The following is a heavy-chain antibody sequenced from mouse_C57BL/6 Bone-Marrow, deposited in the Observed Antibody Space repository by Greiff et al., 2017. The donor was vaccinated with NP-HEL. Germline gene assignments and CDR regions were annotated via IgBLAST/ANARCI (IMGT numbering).Heavy chain of an antibody. CDR3: TTGYSAY. Sequence: VQLQQSGAELVRPGASVKLSCTASGFNIKDDYMHWVKQRPEQGLEWIGWIDPENGDTEYASKFQGKATITADTSSNTAYLQRSSLTSEDTAVYYCTTGYSAYWGQGTLVTVSA. CDR1: GFNIKDDY. CDR2: IDPENGDT. V-gene: IGHV14-4*01. J-gene: IGHJ3*01. D-gene: IGHD2-3*01.